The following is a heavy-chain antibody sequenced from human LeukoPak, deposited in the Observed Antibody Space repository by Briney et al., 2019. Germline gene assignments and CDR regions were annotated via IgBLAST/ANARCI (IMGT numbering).Heavy chain of an antibody. J-gene: IGHJ4*02. CDR3: ATYGSGSYLPNNFDY. CDR1: GYTLTELS. CDR2: FDPEDGET. V-gene: IGHV1-24*01. D-gene: IGHD3-10*01. Sequence: ASVKVSCKVSGYTLTELSMHWVRQAPGKGLEWMGGFDPEDGETIYAQKFQGRVTMTEDTSTDTAYMELSSLGSEDTAVYYCATYGSGSYLPNNFDYWGQGTLVTVSS.